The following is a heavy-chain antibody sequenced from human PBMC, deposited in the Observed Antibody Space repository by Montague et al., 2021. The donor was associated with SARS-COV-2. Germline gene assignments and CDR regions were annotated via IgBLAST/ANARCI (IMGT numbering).Heavy chain of an antibody. Sequence: CAISGDSVSSNSATWNWVRQPPSRGLERLGRTYYGSKWYNDYAVSVRGRVTINQDTSKNQFSLQLNSVTPEDTAIYYCTSGREGNYNVMDVWGQGTTVTVSS. D-gene: IGHD1-1*01. CDR1: GDSVSSNSAT. V-gene: IGHV6-1*01. J-gene: IGHJ6*02. CDR2: TYYGSKWYN. CDR3: TSGREGNYNVMDV.